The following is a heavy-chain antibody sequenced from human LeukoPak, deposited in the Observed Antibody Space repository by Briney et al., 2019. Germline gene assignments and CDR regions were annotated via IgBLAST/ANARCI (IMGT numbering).Heavy chain of an antibody. J-gene: IGHJ4*02. V-gene: IGHV4-39*01. CDR3: ARGYDY. Sequence: PSETLSLTCTVSGGSIGGSSHYWGWIRQPPGKGLDWIGIINYSGNTYYNPSLRSRVSISVDTSRNQFSLNLNSMTASDTAVYYCARGYDYWGQGTLVTVSS. CDR2: INYSGNT. CDR1: GGSIGGSSHY. D-gene: IGHD3-22*01.